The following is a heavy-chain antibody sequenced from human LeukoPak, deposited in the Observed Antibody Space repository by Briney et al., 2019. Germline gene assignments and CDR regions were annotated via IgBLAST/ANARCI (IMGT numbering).Heavy chain of an antibody. J-gene: IGHJ4*02. D-gene: IGHD3-10*01. V-gene: IGHV3-20*04. Sequence: PGGSLRLSCAASGFTFDDYGMSWVRQAPGKGLEWVSGINWNGGSTGYADSVKGRFTISRDNAKNSLYLQMNSLRAEDTALYYCAKGLRGSGSYRSYYFDYWGQGTLVTVSS. CDR3: AKGLRGSGSYRSYYFDY. CDR2: INWNGGST. CDR1: GFTFDDYG.